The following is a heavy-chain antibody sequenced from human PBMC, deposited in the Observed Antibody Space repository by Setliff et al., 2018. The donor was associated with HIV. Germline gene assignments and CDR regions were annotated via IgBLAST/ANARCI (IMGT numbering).Heavy chain of an antibody. D-gene: IGHD3-9*01. CDR3: ARLLEGPDYSSDFRYFDWFPDV. Sequence: PSETLSLTCTISGVYISNYHWGWIRQPPGRGLEWTGSIHTTGSPKNNPSLQSRVSISIDMAKSLFSLELSSVTAADTAVYYCARLLEGPDYSSDFRYFDWFPDVWGQGALVTVSS. V-gene: IGHV4-4*08. CDR2: IHTTGSP. CDR1: GVYISNYH. J-gene: IGHJ4*02.